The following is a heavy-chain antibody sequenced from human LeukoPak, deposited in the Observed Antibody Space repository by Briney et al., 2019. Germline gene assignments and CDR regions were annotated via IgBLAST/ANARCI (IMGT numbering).Heavy chain of an antibody. D-gene: IGHD2-15*01. CDR1: GGTFSSYA. V-gene: IGHV1-2*02. Sequence: GSSVKVSCKASGGTFSSYAISWVRQAPGQGLEWMGWINPNSGGTNYAQKFQGRVTMTRDTSISTAYMELSRLRSDDTAVYYCARARGTYYYYYMDVWGKGTTVTVSS. CDR3: ARARGTYYYYYMDV. CDR2: INPNSGGT. J-gene: IGHJ6*03.